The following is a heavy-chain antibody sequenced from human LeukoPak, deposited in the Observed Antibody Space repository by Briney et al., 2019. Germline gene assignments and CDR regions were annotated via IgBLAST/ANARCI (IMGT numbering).Heavy chain of an antibody. V-gene: IGHV1-69*13. CDR1: GGTFSSYA. CDR2: IIPIFGAA. D-gene: IGHD6-19*01. Sequence: GASVKVSCKASGGTFSSYAISWVRQAPGQGLEWMGGIIPIFGAANYAQKFQGRVTITADESTSTAYMELSSLRSEDTAVYYCARGARGWWFTFDYWGQGTLVTVSS. CDR3: ARGARGWWFTFDY. J-gene: IGHJ4*02.